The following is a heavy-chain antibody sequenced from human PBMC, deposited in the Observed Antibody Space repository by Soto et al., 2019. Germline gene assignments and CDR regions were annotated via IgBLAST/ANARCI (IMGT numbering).Heavy chain of an antibody. V-gene: IGHV3-72*01. CDR2: IRNKANSYTT. CDR1: GFTFSDHY. Sequence: GGSLRLSCAASGFTFSDHYMDWVRQAPGKGLEWVGRIRNKANSYTTEYAASVKGRFTISRDDSKNSLYLQMNSLKTEDTAVYYCARSSLVTAHPYKYAYSAQRTLVTVSS. J-gene: IGHJ4*01. CDR3: ARSSLVTAHPYKYAY. D-gene: IGHD2-21*02.